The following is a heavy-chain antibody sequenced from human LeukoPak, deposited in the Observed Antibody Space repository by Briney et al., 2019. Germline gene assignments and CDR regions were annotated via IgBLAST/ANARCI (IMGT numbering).Heavy chain of an antibody. CDR3: ARDPRYYDSSDYYYWYFDL. J-gene: IGHJ2*01. D-gene: IGHD3-22*01. CDR1: GGSISSHC. Sequence: SETLSLTCTVSGGSISSHCWSWIRQPPGKGLEWIGYIYYSGSTNYNPSLKSRVTISVDTSKNQFSLKLSSVTAADTAVYYCARDPRYYDSSDYYYWYFDLWGRGTLVTVSS. CDR2: IYYSGST. V-gene: IGHV4-59*11.